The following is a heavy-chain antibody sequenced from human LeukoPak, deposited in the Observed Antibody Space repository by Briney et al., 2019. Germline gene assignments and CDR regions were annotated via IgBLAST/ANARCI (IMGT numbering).Heavy chain of an antibody. D-gene: IGHD3-10*01. J-gene: IGHJ4*02. CDR2: ISGSGGST. V-gene: IGHV3-23*01. Sequence: GSLELPCSAPGFHFNSYALGLVRQAPGEGLEWVSAISGSGGSTYYADSVKGRFTISRDNSKNTLYLQMNSLRAEDTAVYYCAKDLLKGITMVREGYWGQGTLVTVSS. CDR3: AKDLLKGITMVREGY. CDR1: GFHFNSYA.